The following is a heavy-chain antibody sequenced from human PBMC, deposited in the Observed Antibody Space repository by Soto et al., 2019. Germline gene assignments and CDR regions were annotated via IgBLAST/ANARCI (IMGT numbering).Heavy chain of an antibody. D-gene: IGHD4-17*01. CDR1: GGSISSYY. J-gene: IGHJ4*02. CDR2: IYYTGST. Sequence: SETLSLTCTVSGGSISSYYWTWIRQSPGKGLEWIGYIYYTGSTKYSPSLKSRVTISLGTSRNQFSLNLSSVTAADTAVYFCARVGTYGDYFDYWGQGTLVTVSS. CDR3: ARVGTYGDYFDY. V-gene: IGHV4-59*01.